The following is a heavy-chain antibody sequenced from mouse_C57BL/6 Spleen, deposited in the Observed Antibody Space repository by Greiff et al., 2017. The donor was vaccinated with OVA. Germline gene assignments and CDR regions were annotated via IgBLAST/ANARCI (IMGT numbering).Heavy chain of an antibody. CDR2: IYPGSGST. CDR1: GYTFTSYW. J-gene: IGHJ3*01. Sequence: QVQLQQSGAELVKPGASVKMSCKASGYTFTSYWITWVKQRPGQGLEWIGAIYPGSGSTYYNEKFKSKATLTVDTSYSTPYRQLSSLTSEDSAVYYCARASSGFWFAYWGQGTLVTVSA. D-gene: IGHD3-2*02. CDR3: ARASSGFWFAY. V-gene: IGHV1-55*01.